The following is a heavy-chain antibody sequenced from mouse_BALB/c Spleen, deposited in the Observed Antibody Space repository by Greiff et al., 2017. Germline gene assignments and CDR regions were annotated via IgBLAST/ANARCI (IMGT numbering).Heavy chain of an antibody. J-gene: IGHJ4*01. V-gene: IGHV1S135*01. CDR3: ARWLLRDYYAMDY. CDR2: IDPYNGGT. CDR1: GYAFTSYN. Sequence: EVKLVESGPELVKPGASVKVSCKASGYAFTSYNMYWVKQSHGKSLEWIGYIDPYNGGTSYNQKFKGKATLTVDKSSSTAYMHLNSLTSEDSAVYYCARWLLRDYYAMDYWGQGTSVTVSS. D-gene: IGHD2-3*01.